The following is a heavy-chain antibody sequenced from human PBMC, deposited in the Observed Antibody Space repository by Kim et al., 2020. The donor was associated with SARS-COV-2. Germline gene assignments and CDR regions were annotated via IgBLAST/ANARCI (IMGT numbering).Heavy chain of an antibody. D-gene: IGHD3-10*01. Sequence: SETLSLTCAVSGGSISSSNWWSWVRQPPGKGLEWIGEIYHSGSTNYNPSLKSRVTISVDKSKNQFSLKLSSVTAADTAVYYCAGTYYYGSGSYDWFDPWGQGTLVTVSS. CDR3: AGTYYYGSGSYDWFDP. V-gene: IGHV4-4*02. J-gene: IGHJ5*02. CDR2: IYHSGST. CDR1: GGSISSSNW.